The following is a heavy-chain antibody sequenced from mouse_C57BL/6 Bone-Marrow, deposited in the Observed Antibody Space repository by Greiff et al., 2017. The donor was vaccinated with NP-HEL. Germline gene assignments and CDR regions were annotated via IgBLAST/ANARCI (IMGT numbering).Heavy chain of an antibody. V-gene: IGHV1-61*01. CDR3: VYYSNSAWFAY. J-gene: IGHJ3*01. D-gene: IGHD2-5*01. CDR1: GYTFTSYW. CDR2: IYPSDSET. Sequence: QVQLQQPGAELVRPGSSVKLSYKASGYTFTSYWMDWVKQRPGQGLEWIGNIYPSDSETHYNQKFKDKATLTVDKSSSTAYMQLSSLTSEDSAVYYCVYYSNSAWFAYWGQGTLVTVSA.